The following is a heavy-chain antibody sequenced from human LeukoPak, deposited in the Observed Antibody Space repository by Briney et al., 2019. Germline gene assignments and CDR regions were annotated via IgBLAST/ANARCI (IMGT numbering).Heavy chain of an antibody. CDR2: INQDGSEI. D-gene: IGHD4-17*01. CDR1: GFTFSNYW. J-gene: IGHJ4*02. CDR3: ARDETTEY. V-gene: IGHV3-7*01. Sequence: GGSLRLSCAASGFTFSNYWMSWVRQAPGKGLEWLANINQDGSEIYYVDSVKGRFTISRDNGKNSLYIQINSLRADDTAVYYCARDETTEYWGQGTLVTVSS.